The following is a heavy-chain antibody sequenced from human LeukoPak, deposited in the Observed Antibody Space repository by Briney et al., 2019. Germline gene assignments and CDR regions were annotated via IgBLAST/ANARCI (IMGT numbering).Heavy chain of an antibody. CDR1: GFTFSSYS. CDR3: ARETPRRGETRDGYR. CDR2: ISSSSSTR. J-gene: IGHJ4*02. V-gene: IGHV3-48*04. D-gene: IGHD5-24*01. Sequence: GGSLRLSCAASGFTFSSYSMNWVRQVPGKGLEWVSYISSSSSTRHYADSVKGRFTISRDNPKNLLFLQINSLRVEDTAVYYCARETPRRGETRDGYRWGQGTLVTVSS.